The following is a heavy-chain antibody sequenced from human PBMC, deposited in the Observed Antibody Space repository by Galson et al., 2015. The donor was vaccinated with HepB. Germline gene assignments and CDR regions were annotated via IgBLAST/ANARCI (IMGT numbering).Heavy chain of an antibody. CDR1: GFTFSSYA. D-gene: IGHD6-13*01. V-gene: IGHV3-30*18. J-gene: IGHJ4*02. CDR3: AKDRAAAGTVDY. Sequence: SLRLSCAASGFTFSSYAMSWVRQAPGKGLEWVAVISYDGSNKYYADSVKGRFTISRDNSKNTLYLQMNSLRAEDTAVYYCAKDRAAAGTVDYWGQGTLVTVSS. CDR2: ISYDGSNK.